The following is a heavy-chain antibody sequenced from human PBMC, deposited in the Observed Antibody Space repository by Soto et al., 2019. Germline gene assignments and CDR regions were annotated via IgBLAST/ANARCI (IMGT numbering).Heavy chain of an antibody. Sequence: QVQLVESGGGVVQPGRSLRLSCAASGFTFSSYGMHWVRQAPGKGLEWVAVISYDGSNKYYADSVKGRFTISRDNSKNTLYLQMNSLRAEDTAVYYCAKLVTMVRGVYYYYGMDVWGQGTTVTVSS. J-gene: IGHJ6*02. V-gene: IGHV3-30*18. D-gene: IGHD3-10*01. CDR1: GFTFSSYG. CDR2: ISYDGSNK. CDR3: AKLVTMVRGVYYYYGMDV.